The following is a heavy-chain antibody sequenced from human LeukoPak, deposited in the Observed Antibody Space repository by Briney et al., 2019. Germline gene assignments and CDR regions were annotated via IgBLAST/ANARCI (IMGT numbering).Heavy chain of an antibody. D-gene: IGHD4-23*01. CDR2: IIPLFGTA. CDR1: GGTFSNYA. CDR3: ARGWLSETTVLTPYNY. J-gene: IGHJ4*02. Sequence: SVKVSCKASGGTFSNYAINWVRQAPGQGLEWMGGIIPLFGTAHSAQKFQGRVTITVDESTSTAYMELSSLRSEDTAVYYCARGWLSETTVLTPYNYWGQGTLVTVSS. V-gene: IGHV1-69*13.